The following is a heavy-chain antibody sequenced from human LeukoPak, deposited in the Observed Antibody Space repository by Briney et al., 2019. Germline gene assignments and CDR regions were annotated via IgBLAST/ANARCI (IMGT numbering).Heavy chain of an antibody. CDR2: ISYDGSNK. D-gene: IGHD4-23*01. J-gene: IGHJ4*02. V-gene: IGHV3-30-3*01. CDR3: ARGDYDYGGNDQYYFDY. CDR1: GFTFSNYT. Sequence: GGSLRLSCTASGFTFSNYTMHWVRQAPGKGLVWVAVISYDGSNKYYADSVKGRFTISRDNSKNTLYLQMNSLRAEDTAVYYCARGDYDYGGNDQYYFDYWGQGTLVTVSS.